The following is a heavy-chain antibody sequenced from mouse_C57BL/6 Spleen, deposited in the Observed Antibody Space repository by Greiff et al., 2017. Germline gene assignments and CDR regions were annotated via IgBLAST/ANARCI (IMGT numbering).Heavy chain of an antibody. J-gene: IGHJ3*01. D-gene: IGHD1-1*01. CDR2: IDPENGDT. Sequence: SGAELVRPGASVKLSCTASGFNIKDDYMHWVKQRPEQGLEWIGWIDPENGDTEYASKFQGKATITADTSSNTAYLQLSSLTSEDTAVXYGTTGDYYGSSYRFAYWGQGTLVTVSA. V-gene: IGHV14-4*01. CDR3: TTGDYYGSSYRFAY. CDR1: GFNIKDDY.